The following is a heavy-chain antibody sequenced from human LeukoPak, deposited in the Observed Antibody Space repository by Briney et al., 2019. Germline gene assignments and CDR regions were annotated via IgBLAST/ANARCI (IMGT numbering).Heavy chain of an antibody. CDR1: GFTFSSYD. CDR2: IDTAGNT. Sequence: PGGSLRLSCAASGFTFSSYDMHWVRQTTGKGLEWVSAIDTAGNTYFPGSAKGRFTISRENAENSLYLQVNSLGAEDTAMYYCAREGNCGGDCPGYFDLWGRGTLVTVSS. J-gene: IGHJ2*01. D-gene: IGHD2-21*02. CDR3: AREGNCGGDCPGYFDL. V-gene: IGHV3-13*04.